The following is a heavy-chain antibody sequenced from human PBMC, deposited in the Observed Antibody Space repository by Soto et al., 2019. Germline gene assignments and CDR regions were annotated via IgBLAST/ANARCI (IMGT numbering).Heavy chain of an antibody. J-gene: IGHJ6*02. CDR3: ARVYCSSSRCYGWGGDYGMDV. CDR1: GGPISRYY. D-gene: IGHD2-2*01. V-gene: IGHV4-59*01. CDR2: MYNSGST. Sequence: QVQLQESGPGLVKPSETLSLTCSVSGGPISRYYWSWIRQPPGKGLEWIGYMYNSGSTNYNPALKCRVTISVDTSKNQLSLKLSSVTAADTAVYYCARVYCSSSRCYGWGGDYGMDVWGQGTTVSVSS.